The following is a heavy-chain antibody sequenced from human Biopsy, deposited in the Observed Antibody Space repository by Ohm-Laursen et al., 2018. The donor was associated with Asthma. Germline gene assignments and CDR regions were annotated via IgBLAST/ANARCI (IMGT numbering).Heavy chain of an antibody. V-gene: IGHV1-18*01. CDR1: GYTFNSAG. D-gene: IGHD3-10*01. CDR3: ARAVDYSHYYGIDV. J-gene: IGHJ6*02. Sequence: GASVKVSCKTSGYTFNSAGITWVRQAPGQGLERMGWISVYNGNTKVAQKLQDRVTMITDTPTSTAYMELRGLRSDDTAVYFCARAVDYSHYYGIDVWGQGTTVTVS. CDR2: ISVYNGNT.